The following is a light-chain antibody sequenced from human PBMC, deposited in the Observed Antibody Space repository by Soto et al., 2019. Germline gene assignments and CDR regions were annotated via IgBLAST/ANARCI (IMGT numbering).Light chain of an antibody. CDR1: QRVSARY. V-gene: IGKV3-20*01. J-gene: IGKJ1*01. CDR3: QQYSDLPPT. Sequence: EIVFTESPGTLSLSTGDRATLSCRASQRVSARYLAWYHQKPGQAPRLLIFGASDRATGIPDRFSGSGSGTDFTLTIDRLEPEDFAMYYCQQYSDLPPTFGQGTKVDIK. CDR2: GAS.